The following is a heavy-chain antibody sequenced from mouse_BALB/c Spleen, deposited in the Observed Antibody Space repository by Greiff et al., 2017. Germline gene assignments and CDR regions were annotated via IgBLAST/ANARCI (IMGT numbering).Heavy chain of an antibody. J-gene: IGHJ4*01. Sequence: EVKLVESGPGLAKPSQSLSLTCSVTGYSITSGYYWNWIRQFPGNKLEWMGYISYDGSNNYNPSLKNRISITRDTSKNQFFLKLNSVTTEDTATYYCARDYTYAMDYWGQGTSVTVSS. CDR2: ISYDGSN. V-gene: IGHV3-6*02. CDR3: ARDYTYAMDY. CDR1: GYSITSGYY.